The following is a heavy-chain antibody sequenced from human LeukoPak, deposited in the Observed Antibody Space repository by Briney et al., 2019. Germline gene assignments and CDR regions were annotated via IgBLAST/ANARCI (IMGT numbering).Heavy chain of an antibody. D-gene: IGHD3-22*01. V-gene: IGHV3-74*01. CDR3: ARVKYYDSSGYYSEGWPYDY. J-gene: IGHJ4*02. CDR2: IKCDGSSI. Sequence: GGSLRLSCAASGFTFSSYWMHWVRQAPGKGLGWVSWIKCDGSSISYADSVKGRFTISRDNAKNTLYLQMNSLRAEDTAVYYCARVKYYDSSGYYSEGWPYDYWGQGTLVAVSS. CDR1: GFTFSSYW.